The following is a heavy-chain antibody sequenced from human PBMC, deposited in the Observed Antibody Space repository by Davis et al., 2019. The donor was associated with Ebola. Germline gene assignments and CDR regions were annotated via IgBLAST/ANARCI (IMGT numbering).Heavy chain of an antibody. CDR3: ARAVPGKEDLDF. V-gene: IGHV3-30*04. D-gene: IGHD6-19*01. Sequence: GESLKTPCPTSGFPFRNYAIPSVRLPPDKGLEWVAVASHDGTTTYYEDSVKGRFTISRHNSKNTLYLQLNRRRTEDTAVYFCARAVPGKEDLDFWGQGTLVTVSS. CDR1: GFPFRNYA. J-gene: IGHJ4*02. CDR2: ASHDGTTT.